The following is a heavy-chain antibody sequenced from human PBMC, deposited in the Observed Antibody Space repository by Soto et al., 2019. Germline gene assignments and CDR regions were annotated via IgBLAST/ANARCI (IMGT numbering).Heavy chain of an antibody. CDR1: GGTFSSYA. CDR3: ASGNYYDSSGYYYVPFDY. Sequence: QVQLVQSGAEVKKPGSSVKVSCKASGGTFSSYAISWVRQAPGQGLEWMGGIIPIFGTADYAQKFQGRVTITADESTSTAYMELSSLRSEDTAVYYCASGNYYDSSGYYYVPFDYWGQGTLVTVSS. D-gene: IGHD3-22*01. J-gene: IGHJ4*02. CDR2: IIPIFGTA. V-gene: IGHV1-69*01.